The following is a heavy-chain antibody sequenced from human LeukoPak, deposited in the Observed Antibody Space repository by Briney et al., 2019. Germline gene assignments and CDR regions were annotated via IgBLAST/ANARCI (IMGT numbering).Heavy chain of an antibody. V-gene: IGHV3-33*01. CDR1: GLTFSAYG. D-gene: IGHD6-13*01. CDR3: ASAAGAFDN. Sequence: PGRSLRLSCAASGLTFSAYGMHWVRQAPGKGLEWVAVIWSDGTNRYYAEPVRGRFTISRDNSKNTLYLQMNSLIIEDTAVYYCASAAGAFDNWGQGTMITVSS. J-gene: IGHJ3*02. CDR2: IWSDGTNR.